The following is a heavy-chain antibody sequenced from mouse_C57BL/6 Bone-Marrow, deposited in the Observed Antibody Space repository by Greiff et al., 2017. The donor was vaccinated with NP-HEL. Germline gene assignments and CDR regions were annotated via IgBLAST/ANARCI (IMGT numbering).Heavy chain of an antibody. CDR1: GFTFSSYA. J-gene: IGHJ1*03. V-gene: IGHV5-4*01. Sequence: EVQGVESGGGLVKPGGSLKLSCAASGFTFSSYAMSWVRQTPEKRLEWVATISDGGSYTYYPDNVKGRFTISRDNAKNNLYLQMSHLKSEDTAMYYCARDGPVWYFEVWGTGTTVTVSS. CDR2: ISDGGSYT. CDR3: ARDGPVWYFEV.